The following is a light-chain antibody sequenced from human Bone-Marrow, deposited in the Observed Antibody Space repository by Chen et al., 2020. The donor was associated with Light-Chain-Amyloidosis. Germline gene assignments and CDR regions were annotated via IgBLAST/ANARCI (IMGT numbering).Light chain of an antibody. CDR3: NSRDSSGNHLV. J-gene: IGLJ3*02. V-gene: IGLV3-19*01. CDR1: SLRSYY. Sequence: SSELTQDPAVSVALGQTVRITCQGDSLRSYYASWYQQKPGQAPVLVIYGKNNRPSGIPDRLSASSSGTTASLTITGAQAEDEADYSCNSRDSSGNHLVFGGGTKLTVL. CDR2: GKN.